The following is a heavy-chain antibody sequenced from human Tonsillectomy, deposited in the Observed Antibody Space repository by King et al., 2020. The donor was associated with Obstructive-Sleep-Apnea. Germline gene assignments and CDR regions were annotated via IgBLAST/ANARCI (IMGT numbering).Heavy chain of an antibody. D-gene: IGHD3-22*01. CDR1: GDSINSGEDY. V-gene: IGHV4-30-4*01. Sequence: QLQESGPGLVKPSQTLSLTCTVSGDSINSGEDYWGWIRQPPGKGLEWIGYIYYSGSTYYSPSLKSRVTISVDTSKNQFSLRLTSVTAADTAVYYSARVHYYDTSGYYYYFDYWGQGTLVTVSS. CDR3: ARVHYYDTSGYYYYFDY. CDR2: IYYSGST. J-gene: IGHJ4*02.